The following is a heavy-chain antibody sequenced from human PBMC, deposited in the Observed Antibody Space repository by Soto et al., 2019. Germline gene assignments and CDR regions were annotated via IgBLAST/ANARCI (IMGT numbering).Heavy chain of an antibody. D-gene: IGHD6-6*01. Sequence: ASVKGSCKASGYTFTSYAMHWVRQAPGQRLEWMGWINAGNGNTKYSQKFQGRVTITRDTSASTAYMELSSLRSEDTAVYYCARDLLGIAARPSNSYYGMDVWGHGTTVTVS. J-gene: IGHJ6*02. CDR3: ARDLLGIAARPSNSYYGMDV. CDR1: GYTFTSYA. V-gene: IGHV1-3*01. CDR2: INAGNGNT.